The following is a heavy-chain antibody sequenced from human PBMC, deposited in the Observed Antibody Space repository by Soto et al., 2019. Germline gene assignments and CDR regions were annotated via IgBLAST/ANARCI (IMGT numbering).Heavy chain of an antibody. CDR2: IYYSGST. CDR3: ARLRCSGGSYYSHYYYGMDV. J-gene: IGHJ6*02. D-gene: IGHD2-15*01. V-gene: IGHV4-59*08. CDR1: GGSISSYY. Sequence: QVQLQESGPGLVKPSETLSLTCTVSGGSISSYYWSWIRQPPGKGLEGIGDIYYSGSTNYNPSLNSRVTISVDTSTKQFSMKMSSVTAEYTAVYYCARLRCSGGSYYSHYYYGMDVWGQGTTVTVSS.